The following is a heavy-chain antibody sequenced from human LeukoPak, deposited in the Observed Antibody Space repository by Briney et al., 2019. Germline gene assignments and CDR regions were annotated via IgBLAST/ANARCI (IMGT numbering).Heavy chain of an antibody. CDR1: GFTFSNYA. CDR2: ISGSGDST. CDR3: AKVNTYYYDSSGYYDGGYFDY. J-gene: IGHJ4*02. V-gene: IGHV3-23*01. Sequence: GGSLRLSCAASGFTFSNYAMRWVRQAPGKGLEWVSGISGSGDSTYYADSVKGRFTISRDNSKNTLYLQMNSLRAEDTAVYYCAKVNTYYYDSSGYYDGGYFDYWGQGTLVTVSS. D-gene: IGHD3-22*01.